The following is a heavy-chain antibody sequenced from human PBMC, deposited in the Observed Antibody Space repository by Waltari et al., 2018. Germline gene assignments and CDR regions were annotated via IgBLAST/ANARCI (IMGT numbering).Heavy chain of an antibody. CDR2: ISSSSSTI. CDR3: ARETSYCTSTSCYWFDY. V-gene: IGHV3-48*01. Sequence: EVQLVESGGGLVQTGGSLRLSCTASGFTFSTYSMNWVRQAPGKGLEWVSYISSSSSTIYYAYSVKGRFTISRDNAKNSLYLQMNSLRAEDTAVYYCARETSYCTSTSCYWFDYWGQGTLVTVSS. CDR1: GFTFSTYS. D-gene: IGHD2-2*01. J-gene: IGHJ4*02.